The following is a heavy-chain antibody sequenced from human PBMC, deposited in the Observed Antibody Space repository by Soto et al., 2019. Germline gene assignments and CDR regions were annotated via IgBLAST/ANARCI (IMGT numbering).Heavy chain of an antibody. CDR2: ISGSGGST. CDR3: AKSYSSNWYDYFDY. D-gene: IGHD6-13*01. V-gene: IGHV3-23*01. CDR1: EFTFSTYA. J-gene: IGHJ4*02. Sequence: XGSLILSCAASEFTFSTYAMSWVRQAPGKGLEWVSAISGSGGSTYYADSVKGRFTISRDTSKNTLYLQMNSLRAEDTALYYCAKSYSSNWYDYFDYWGQGTLVTVSS.